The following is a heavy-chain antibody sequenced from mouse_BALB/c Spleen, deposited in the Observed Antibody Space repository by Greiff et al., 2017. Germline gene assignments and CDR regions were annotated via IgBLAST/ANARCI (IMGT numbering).Heavy chain of an antibody. CDR1: GFTFTDYY. CDR3: ARDGYYGSSYRFAY. Sequence: EVKLMESGGGLVQPGGSLRLSCATSGFTFTDYYMSWVRQPPGKALEWLGFIRNKANGYTTEYSASVKGRFTISRDNSQSILYLQMNTLRAEDSATYYCARDGYYGSSYRFAYWGQGTLVTVSA. J-gene: IGHJ3*01. D-gene: IGHD1-1*01. V-gene: IGHV7-3*02. CDR2: IRNKANGYTT.